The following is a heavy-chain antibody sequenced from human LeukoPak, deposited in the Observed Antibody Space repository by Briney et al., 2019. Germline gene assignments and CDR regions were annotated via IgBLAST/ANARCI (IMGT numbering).Heavy chain of an antibody. CDR2: ISSDGGST. D-gene: IGHD5-24*01. Sequence: SGGSLRLSCAASGLSFSNEMHWVRQGPGKGLEYVSAISSDGGSTYYANSVKGRFTISRDNSKNTLYLQMGSLRAEDMAVYYCARRARDGYSSQMYYFDYWGRGTLVTVSS. CDR1: GLSFSNE. CDR3: ARRARDGYSSQMYYFDY. V-gene: IGHV3-64*01. J-gene: IGHJ4*02.